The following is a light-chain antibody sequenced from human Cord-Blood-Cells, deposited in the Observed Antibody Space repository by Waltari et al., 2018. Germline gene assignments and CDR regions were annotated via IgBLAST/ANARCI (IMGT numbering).Light chain of an antibody. CDR3: MFWPNNVWV. CDR2: YKSDSEK. V-gene: IGLV5-37*01. J-gene: IGLJ3*02. CDR1: SDINVGAFI. Sequence: QPVLTQPPSSSASPGDSARLPCTFPSDINVGAFIIYWYQQKPGSPPRFLLYYKSDSEKATGAGVPSRFSGSKDASANAGILLISGLQSEDEADYYCMFWPNNVWVFGGGTKLTVL.